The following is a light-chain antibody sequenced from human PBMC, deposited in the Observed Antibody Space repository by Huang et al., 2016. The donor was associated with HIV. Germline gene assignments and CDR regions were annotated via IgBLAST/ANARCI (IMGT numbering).Light chain of an antibody. J-gene: IGKJ4*01. V-gene: IGKV3-11*01. CDR3: QQRSGWPLT. Sequence: EIVLTQSPATLSLSPGERATLSCRASPLDSSYLAWYQQKPGQAPRLLIYDTSNRATGIPARFSGSGSGTDFTLTISSLEPEDFAVYYCQQRSGWPLTFGGGTKVEIK. CDR2: DTS. CDR1: PLDSSY.